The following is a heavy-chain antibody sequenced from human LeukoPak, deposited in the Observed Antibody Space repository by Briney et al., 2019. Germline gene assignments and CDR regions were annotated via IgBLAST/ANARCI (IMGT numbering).Heavy chain of an antibody. CDR2: IKQDGSEK. J-gene: IGHJ4*02. CDR3: ARVETKWLRPASY. CDR1: GFTFSSYW. V-gene: IGHV3-7*01. Sequence: GGSLRLSCAASGFTFSSYWMSWVRQAPGKGLEGGANIKQDGSEKYYVDSVKGRFTISRDNAKNSPYLQMNSLRAEDTAVYYCARVETKWLRPASYWGQGTLVTVSS. D-gene: IGHD5-12*01.